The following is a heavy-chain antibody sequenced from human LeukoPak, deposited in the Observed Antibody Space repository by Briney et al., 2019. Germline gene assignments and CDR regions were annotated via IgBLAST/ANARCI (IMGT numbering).Heavy chain of an antibody. V-gene: IGHV4-4*07. CDR2: IYTSGST. J-gene: IGHJ5*02. CDR1: GGSISSYY. CDR3: AGGYSSGWTPIDP. D-gene: IGHD6-19*01. Sequence: PSETLSLTCTVSGGSISSYYWSWIRQPAGEGLEWIGRIYTSGSTNYNPSLKSRVTISVDKSKNQFSLKLSSVTAADTAVYYCAGGYSSGWTPIDPWGQGTLVTVSS.